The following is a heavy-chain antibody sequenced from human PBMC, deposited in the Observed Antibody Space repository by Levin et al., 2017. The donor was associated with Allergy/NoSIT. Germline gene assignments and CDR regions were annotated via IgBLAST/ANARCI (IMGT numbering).Heavy chain of an antibody. J-gene: IGHJ4*02. Sequence: GESLKISCAASGFTFRSYGMHWVRQAPGKGLEWVALISNDGRNEYYADSVKGRFTISRDNSKNTLYLQMSSLRAEDTAVYYCAKSCSASCYFSDYWGQGTLVTVSS. D-gene: IGHD2-2*01. CDR1: GFTFRSYG. V-gene: IGHV3-30*18. CDR2: ISNDGRNE. CDR3: AKSCSASCYFSDY.